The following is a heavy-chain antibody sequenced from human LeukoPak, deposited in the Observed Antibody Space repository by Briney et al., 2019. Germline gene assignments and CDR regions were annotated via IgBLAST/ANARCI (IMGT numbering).Heavy chain of an antibody. V-gene: IGHV3-48*01. CDR1: GFTFSSYS. J-gene: IGHJ4*02. CDR3: ARGNYYDSSGYFDY. D-gene: IGHD3-22*01. Sequence: GGSLRLSCAASGFTFSSYSMNWVRQAPGKGLEWVSYISSSSSTIYYADSVKGRFTISRDNAKNSLYLQMNSLRAEDTAVYYCARGNYYDSSGYFDYWGQGTLVTDSS. CDR2: ISSSSSTI.